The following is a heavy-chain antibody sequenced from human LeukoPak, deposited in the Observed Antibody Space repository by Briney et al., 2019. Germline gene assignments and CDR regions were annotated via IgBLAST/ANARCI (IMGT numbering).Heavy chain of an antibody. CDR2: INRDGST. D-gene: IGHD1-26*01. J-gene: IGHJ6*03. V-gene: IGHV3-66*02. Sequence: PGGSLRLSCAASGFTFSSNYMSWVRQAPGKGLEWVSVINRDGSTYYADSVKGRFTISRDNSKNTLYLQMNSLRAEDTAVYYCAKGRGWEASYYYYYMDVWGKGTTVTISS. CDR1: GFTFSSNY. CDR3: AKGRGWEASYYYYYMDV.